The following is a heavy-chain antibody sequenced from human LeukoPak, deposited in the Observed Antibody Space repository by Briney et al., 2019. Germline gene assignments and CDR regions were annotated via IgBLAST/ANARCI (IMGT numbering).Heavy chain of an antibody. V-gene: IGHV7-4-1*02. CDR3: AREIEDPVTTEGWIRY. CDR2: IHPSTGNP. D-gene: IGHD4-17*01. Sequence: ASVTVSCKASGYTFTNYAMNWVRQAPGQGLEWMGWIHPSTGNPTYAQGFTGRFVFSLDTSVSTAYLQISSLKAEDTAVYYCAREIEDPVTTEGWIRYWGQGTLVTVSS. CDR1: GYTFTNYA. J-gene: IGHJ4*02.